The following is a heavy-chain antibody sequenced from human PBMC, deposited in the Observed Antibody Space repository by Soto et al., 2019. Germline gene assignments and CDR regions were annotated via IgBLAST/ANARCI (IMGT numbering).Heavy chain of an antibody. CDR2: INSDGSST. CDR3: AREQQHYYYYMDV. CDR1: GFTFSSYW. D-gene: IGHD6-13*01. J-gene: IGHJ6*03. Sequence: GGSLRLSCAASGFTFSSYWMHWVRQAPGKGLVWVSRINSDGSSTSYADSVKGRFTISRDNTKNSLYLQMNSLRAEDTAVYYCAREQQHYYYYMDVWGKGTTVTVSS. V-gene: IGHV3-74*01.